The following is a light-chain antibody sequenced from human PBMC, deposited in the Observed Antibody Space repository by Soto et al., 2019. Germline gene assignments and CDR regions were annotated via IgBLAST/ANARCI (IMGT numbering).Light chain of an antibody. CDR1: QSVSSSY. CDR2: GAS. V-gene: IGKV3-20*01. J-gene: IGKJ1*01. Sequence: EVVLTQSPGTLSLFPGERATLSCRARQSVSSSYLAWYQQKPGKAPRILIFGASSRATCIPDRFRGSGSGTDCMLTLSRLEPDDVAVYYCQQYGNSRCTFGQGTKVEIK. CDR3: QQYGNSRCT.